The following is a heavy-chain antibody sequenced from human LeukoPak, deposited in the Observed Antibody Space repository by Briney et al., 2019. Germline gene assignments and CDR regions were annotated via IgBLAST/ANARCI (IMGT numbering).Heavy chain of an antibody. Sequence: GGSLRLSCAASGFTFSSYWMHWVRQAPGKGLVWVSRINSDGSSTCYADSVKGRFTISRDNAKNTLYLQMNSLRAEDTAVYYCARDQYALDYFDYWGQGTLVTVSS. D-gene: IGHD3-16*01. CDR2: INSDGSST. CDR1: GFTFSSYW. V-gene: IGHV3-74*01. J-gene: IGHJ4*02. CDR3: ARDQYALDYFDY.